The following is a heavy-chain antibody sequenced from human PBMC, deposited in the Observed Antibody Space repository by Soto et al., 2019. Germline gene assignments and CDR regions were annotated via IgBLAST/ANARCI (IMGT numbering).Heavy chain of an antibody. D-gene: IGHD3-10*01. V-gene: IGHV4-59*01. CDR3: ARGGLYTSGSFDY. CDR1: SGSISSYS. CDR2: IYYSGST. J-gene: IGHJ4*02. Sequence: PSETLSLTCTVSSGSISSYSWNWIRQPPGKGLEWIGYIYYSGSTNYNPSLKSRVTISVDTSKNQFSLNLSSVTAADTAVYYCARGGLYTSGSFDYWGQGTLVTVSS.